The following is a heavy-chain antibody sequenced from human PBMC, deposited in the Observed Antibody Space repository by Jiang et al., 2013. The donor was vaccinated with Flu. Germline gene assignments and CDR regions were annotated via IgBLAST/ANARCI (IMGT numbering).Heavy chain of an antibody. Sequence: SGAEVKKPGASVKVSCKASGYTFTHCYLHWVRQAPGQGLEWMGIINPSGGFARYAAKFQGRLTVTRDTSTSTLYMELSSLTFEDTGVYLCSRAGFGEHYGMDVWGQGTTVTVSS. CDR2: INPSGGFA. J-gene: IGHJ6*02. CDR1: GYTFTHCY. V-gene: IGHV1-46*01. D-gene: IGHD3-10*01. CDR3: SRAGFGEHYGMDV.